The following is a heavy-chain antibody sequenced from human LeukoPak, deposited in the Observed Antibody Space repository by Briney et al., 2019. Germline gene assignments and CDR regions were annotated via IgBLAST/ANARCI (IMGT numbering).Heavy chain of an antibody. D-gene: IGHD6-19*01. CDR2: ISVSGGST. J-gene: IGHJ4*02. Sequence: GGSLRLSCAASGFTFSSYTMSWVRQAPGKGLEWVSGISVSGGSTYYADSVKGRFTISRDNSKNTLYLQMNSLRAEDTAVYYCARAGSSGWSLDYWGQGTLVTVSS. CDR3: ARAGSSGWSLDY. CDR1: GFTFSSYT. V-gene: IGHV3-23*01.